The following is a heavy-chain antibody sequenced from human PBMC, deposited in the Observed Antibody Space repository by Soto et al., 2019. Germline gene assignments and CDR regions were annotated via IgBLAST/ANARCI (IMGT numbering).Heavy chain of an antibody. Sequence: SVKVSCKASGGTFSSYAISWVRQAPGQGLEWMGGIIPIFGTTNYARRFQGRVTITADKSTSTAYMELRSLRSEDTAVYYCARGTRSGSYYYYGLDVWGQGTTVTVSS. D-gene: IGHD1-26*01. CDR3: ARGTRSGSYYYYGLDV. CDR2: IIPIFGTT. V-gene: IGHV1-69*06. J-gene: IGHJ6*02. CDR1: GGTFSSYA.